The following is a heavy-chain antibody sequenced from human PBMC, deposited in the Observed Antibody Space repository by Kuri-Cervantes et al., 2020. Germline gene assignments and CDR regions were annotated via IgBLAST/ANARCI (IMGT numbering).Heavy chain of an antibody. Sequence: GGSLRLSCAASGFTFDDYAMHWVRQAPGKGLEWVSGISWNSGSIGYADSVKGRFTISRDNAKNSLYLQMNSLRAEDTAVYYCARDNIVVVPAAILGYYYYGMDVWGQGTTVTVSS. J-gene: IGHJ6*02. V-gene: IGHV3-9*01. CDR1: GFTFDDYA. CDR2: ISWNSGSI. D-gene: IGHD2-2*02. CDR3: ARDNIVVVPAAILGYYYYGMDV.